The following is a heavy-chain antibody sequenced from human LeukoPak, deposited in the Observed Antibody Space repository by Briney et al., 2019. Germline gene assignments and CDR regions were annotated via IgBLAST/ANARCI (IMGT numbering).Heavy chain of an antibody. CDR1: GFTFSSYW. V-gene: IGHV3-20*01. Sequence: GGSLRLSCAASGFTFSSYWMSWVRQAPGKGLEWVSGINWSGSSTTYADSVKGRFTISRDNAKNSLYLQMNSLRAEDTALYHCARIRGYFYGSGTGYMDVWGKGTTVTISS. CDR2: INWSGSST. CDR3: ARIRGYFYGSGTGYMDV. J-gene: IGHJ6*03. D-gene: IGHD3-10*01.